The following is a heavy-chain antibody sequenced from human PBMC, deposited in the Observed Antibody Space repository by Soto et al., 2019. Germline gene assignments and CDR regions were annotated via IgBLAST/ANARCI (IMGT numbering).Heavy chain of an antibody. CDR3: ARDLWWYLH. J-gene: IGHJ4*02. CDR2: ISAGSEGA. D-gene: IGHD2-15*01. Sequence: EVQLLQSGGGLVQPGGALRLSCAASGFTFSSLAMSWVRQAPGKGLEWVSSISAGSEGAYYADSVKGRFTISRANSNNTLFLQMNSLRTEDTAVYYCARDLWWYLHWGQGTLVTVSS. CDR1: GFTFSSLA. V-gene: IGHV3-23*01.